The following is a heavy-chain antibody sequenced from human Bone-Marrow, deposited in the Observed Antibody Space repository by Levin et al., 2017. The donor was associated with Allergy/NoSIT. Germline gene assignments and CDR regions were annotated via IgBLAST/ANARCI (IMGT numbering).Heavy chain of an antibody. J-gene: IGHJ4*02. D-gene: IGHD3-10*01. CDR2: ISSSSSSI. V-gene: IGHV3-48*01. CDR1: GFTFSSNS. CDR3: ASNNYYYGSGSYLDY. Sequence: GGSLRLSCAGSGFTFSSNSMNWVRQAPGKGLEWISYISSSSSSIYYADSVKGRFTISRDNAKNSLYLQMNSLRAEDTAVYYCASNNYYYGSGSYLDYWGQGTLVTVSS.